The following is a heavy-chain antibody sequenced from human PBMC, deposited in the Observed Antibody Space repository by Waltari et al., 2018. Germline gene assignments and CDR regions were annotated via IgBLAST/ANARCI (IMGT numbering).Heavy chain of an antibody. CDR1: GGSISSYY. V-gene: IGHV4-4*07. CDR2: IYTSGST. Sequence: QVQLQESGPGLVKPSETLSLTCTVSGGSISSYYWSWIRQPAGKGLEWIGRIYTSGSTNYNPSLKSRGTMSVDTSKNQFSLKLSSVTAADTAVYYCARVGWSSSSFWFDPWGQGTLVTVSS. D-gene: IGHD6-6*01. J-gene: IGHJ5*02. CDR3: ARVGWSSSSFWFDP.